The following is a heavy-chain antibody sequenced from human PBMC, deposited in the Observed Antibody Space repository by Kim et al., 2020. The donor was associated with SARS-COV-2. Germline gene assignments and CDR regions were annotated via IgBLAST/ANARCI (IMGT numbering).Heavy chain of an antibody. CDR2: ISYDGSNK. V-gene: IGHV3-30*18. CDR1: GFTFSSYG. J-gene: IGHJ4*02. D-gene: IGHD2-15*01. CDR3: AKDAEDIVMVVATNFDY. Sequence: GGSLRLSCAASGFTFSSYGMHWVRQAPGKGLEWVAVISYDGSNKYYADSVKGRFTISRDNSKNTLYLQMSSLRAEDTAVYYCAKDAEDIVMVVATNFDYWGQGTLVTVSS.